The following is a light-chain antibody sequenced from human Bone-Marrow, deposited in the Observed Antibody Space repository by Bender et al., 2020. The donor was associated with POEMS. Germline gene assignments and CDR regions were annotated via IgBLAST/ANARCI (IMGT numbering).Light chain of an antibody. Sequence: QSVLTQPPSVSGAPGHPVTISCTGTSSTMGAGYGVNWYQQLPGTAPKLLIYNNENRPSGVPDRISGPKSGTSASLAITGLQAEDEADYYCQSYDISLSGWVFGGGTKLTAL. CDR2: NNE. CDR1: SSTMGAGYG. V-gene: IGLV1-40*01. J-gene: IGLJ3*02. CDR3: QSYDISLSGWV.